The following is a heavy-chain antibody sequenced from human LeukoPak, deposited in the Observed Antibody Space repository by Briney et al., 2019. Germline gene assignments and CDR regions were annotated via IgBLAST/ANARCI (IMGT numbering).Heavy chain of an antibody. J-gene: IGHJ4*02. V-gene: IGHV3-23*01. CDR3: ANEGLDYYATSGYSYFHY. CDR1: GFTFSSHR. D-gene: IGHD3-22*01. CDR2: MSTTGGGK. Sequence: GGSLRLSCAASGFTFSSHRMHWVRQAPGKGLEWVSGMSTTGGGKYYADSVKGRFTISRDNSKNTLYLQMNSLRAEDTAVYYCANEGLDYYATSGYSYFHYCGQGTLVTVSS.